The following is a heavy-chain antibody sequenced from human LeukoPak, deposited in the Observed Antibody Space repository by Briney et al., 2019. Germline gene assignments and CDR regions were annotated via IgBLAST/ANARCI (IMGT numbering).Heavy chain of an antibody. V-gene: IGHV3-21*01. Sequence: PAGSLRLSCAASGFTFSSYSMNWIRQAPGKGLEWVSSINSSSSYIYYADSMKGRFTIAIDNAKTSLYLQMNCLRAEDTAVYYCAIDIPGGGDCYSDDVFDIWGQGTMVTVSS. D-gene: IGHD2-21*01. CDR2: INSSSSYI. J-gene: IGHJ3*02. CDR3: AIDIPGGGDCYSDDVFDI. CDR1: GFTFSSYS.